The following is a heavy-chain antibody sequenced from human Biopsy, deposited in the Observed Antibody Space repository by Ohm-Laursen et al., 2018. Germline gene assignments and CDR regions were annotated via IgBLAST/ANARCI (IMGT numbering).Heavy chain of an antibody. V-gene: IGHV3-74*01. J-gene: IGHJ4*02. CDR1: GFTFSSSW. D-gene: IGHD5-18*01. Sequence: SLRLSCAASGFTFSSSWMHWVRQAPGKGLEWVSRFNSDGTDTTYADSVKGRFTISRDNAKNTLYLQINSLRVEDTAVYYCAKAGRGYIDYWGQGTLVIVSS. CDR3: AKAGRGYIDY. CDR2: FNSDGTDT.